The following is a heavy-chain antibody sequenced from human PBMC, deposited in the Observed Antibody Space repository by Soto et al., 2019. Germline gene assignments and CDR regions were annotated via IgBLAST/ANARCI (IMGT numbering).Heavy chain of an antibody. CDR1: GGSISSSYW. CDR3: ARVTNGDYVSYFDP. Sequence: PSETLSLTCAVSGGSISSSYWWTWVRQAPGKGLQWIGEIYHSGITNYNPSLRSRVIMSVDRSNNEFSLNLSSVTAADTAVYYCARVTNGDYVSYFDPWGQGTLVTVSS. V-gene: IGHV4-4*02. J-gene: IGHJ5*02. CDR2: IYHSGIT. D-gene: IGHD4-17*01.